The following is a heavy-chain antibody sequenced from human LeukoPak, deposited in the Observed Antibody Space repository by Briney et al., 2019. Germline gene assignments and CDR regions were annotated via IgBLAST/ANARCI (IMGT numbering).Heavy chain of an antibody. Sequence: GGSLRLSCAASGFTFSSSAMSWVRQAPGKGLEWVSTASGTDGRTYYADSVKGRSAISSDNSKNTLFLQMNSLGAGDTAVYYCASRGGQSSFDYWGQGTLVTVSS. CDR2: ASGTDGRT. J-gene: IGHJ4*02. V-gene: IGHV3-23*01. CDR3: ASRGGQSSFDY. CDR1: GFTFSSSA. D-gene: IGHD2-15*01.